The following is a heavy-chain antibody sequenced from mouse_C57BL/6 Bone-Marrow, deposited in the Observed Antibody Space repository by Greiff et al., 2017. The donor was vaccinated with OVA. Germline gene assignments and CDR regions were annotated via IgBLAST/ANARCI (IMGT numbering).Heavy chain of an antibody. V-gene: IGHV8-8*01. D-gene: IGHD3-2*02. CDR1: GFSLSTFGMG. J-gene: IGHJ2*01. CDR3: ARIGGQLRLDY. Sequence: QVTLKVSGPGILQPSQTLSLTCSFSGFSLSTFGMGVGWLRQPSGQGLEWLAHIWWDDAKYYNPALKSPLIISKDTSKNPVFLKIANVDTADTATYYCARIGGQLRLDYWGQGTTLTVSS. CDR2: IWWDDAK.